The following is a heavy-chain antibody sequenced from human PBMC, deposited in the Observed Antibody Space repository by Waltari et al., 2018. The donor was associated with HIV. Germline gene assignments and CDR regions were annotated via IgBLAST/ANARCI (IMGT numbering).Heavy chain of an antibody. CDR2: IYYTGST. CDR3: ARGLDSSGYYYGLGDAFDI. Sequence: QVQLQESGQGLVKPSQTLSLSCTVSGGSISRGDYYWRWIRQHPGKGLEWIGYIYYTGSTYYNSSLKSRVTISVDMSKNQFSLKLTSVTAADTAVYYCARGLDSSGYYYGLGDAFDIWGQGTMVTVSS. V-gene: IGHV4-31*03. CDR1: GGSISRGDYY. J-gene: IGHJ3*02. D-gene: IGHD3-22*01.